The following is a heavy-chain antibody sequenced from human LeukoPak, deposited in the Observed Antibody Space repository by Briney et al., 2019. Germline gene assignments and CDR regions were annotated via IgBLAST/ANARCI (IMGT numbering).Heavy chain of an antibody. D-gene: IGHD3-10*01. V-gene: IGHV3-23*01. CDR2: ISGSGGST. J-gene: IGHJ3*02. CDR3: TRHDRINDI. CDR1: GFTFSSYA. Sequence: GGSLRLSCAASGFTFSSYAMSWVRQAPGKGLEWVSAISGSGGSTYYADSVKGRSTISRDNSKNTLYLQMNSLKTEDTAVYYCTRHDRINDIWGQGTMVTVSS.